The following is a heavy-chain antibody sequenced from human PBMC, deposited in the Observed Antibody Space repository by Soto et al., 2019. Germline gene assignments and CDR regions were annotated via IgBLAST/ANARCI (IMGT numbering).Heavy chain of an antibody. CDR1: GGSFSGYY. D-gene: IGHD6-13*01. Sequence: QVQLQQWGAGLLKPSETLSLTCAVYGGSFSGYYWSWIRQPPGEGLEWIGEINHSGSTNYNPSLISRVTISVDTSKNQFSLKLSSVTAADTAVYYCARVGDSSSRRWFYPWGQGTLVTVSS. CDR3: ARVGDSSSRRWFYP. V-gene: IGHV4-34*01. CDR2: INHSGST. J-gene: IGHJ5*02.